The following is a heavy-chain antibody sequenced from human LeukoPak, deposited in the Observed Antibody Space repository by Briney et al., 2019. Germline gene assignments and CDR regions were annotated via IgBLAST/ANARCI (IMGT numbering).Heavy chain of an antibody. CDR2: IYTSGST. CDR3: ARVRVGIVATD. D-gene: IGHD5-12*01. V-gene: IGHV4-61*02. Sequence: PSETLSLTCTVSGGSISSGSYYWSWIRQPAGKGLEWIGRIYTSGSTNYNPSLKSRVTISVDTSKNQFSLKLSSVTAADTAVYYCARVRVGIVATDWGQGTLVTVSS. CDR1: GGSISSGSYY. J-gene: IGHJ4*02.